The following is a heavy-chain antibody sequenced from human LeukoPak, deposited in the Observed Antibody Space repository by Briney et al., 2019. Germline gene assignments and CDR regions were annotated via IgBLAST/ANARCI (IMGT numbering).Heavy chain of an antibody. CDR2: VNHSGST. CDR3: ASLMLIAVGSDY. D-gene: IGHD3-16*01. Sequence: SETLSLTCAVYGVSFNNYYWSWIRQPPGKGLEWIGEVNHSGSTNYNPSLRSRVTISIDTSKNQFSLQLTSVTAADTAVYYCASLMLIAVGSDYWGQGNLVTVSS. J-gene: IGHJ4*02. V-gene: IGHV4-34*01. CDR1: GVSFNNYY.